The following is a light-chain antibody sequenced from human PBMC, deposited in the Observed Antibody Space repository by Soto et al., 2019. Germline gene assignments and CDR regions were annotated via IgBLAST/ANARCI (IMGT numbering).Light chain of an antibody. Sequence: DIQMTQSPSSVSASVGDRVTITCRASQGVRSWLAWYQQKPEKAPKLLIYAASRLQSGVPSRFSGSGSGTDFTLTISRLQPEDFATYYCQQAYSFPYTFGQGTKLEIK. CDR3: QQAYSFPYT. V-gene: IGKV1D-12*01. CDR2: AAS. J-gene: IGKJ2*01. CDR1: QGVRSW.